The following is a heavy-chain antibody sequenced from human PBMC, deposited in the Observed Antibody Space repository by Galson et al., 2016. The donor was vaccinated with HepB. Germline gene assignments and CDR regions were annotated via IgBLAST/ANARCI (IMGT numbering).Heavy chain of an antibody. CDR1: GYTFSNYG. Sequence: SVKVSCKASGYTFSNYGITWVRQAPGQGLEWMGWSSAYNGNTNYAQKFQGRVTMTTDTSTSTAYMELRNLRSDDTAVYYCARGWGLQLSDWFDPWGQGTLVTVSS. CDR3: ARGWGLQLSDWFDP. D-gene: IGHD5-24*01. J-gene: IGHJ5*02. CDR2: SSAYNGNT. V-gene: IGHV1-18*04.